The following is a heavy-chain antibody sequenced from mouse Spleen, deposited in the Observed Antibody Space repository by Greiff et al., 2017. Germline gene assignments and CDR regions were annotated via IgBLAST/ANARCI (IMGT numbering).Heavy chain of an antibody. D-gene: IGHD1-1*02. CDR3: VRDGSPNYAMDY. Sequence: EVKLQESGGGLVQPKGSLKLSCAASGFSFNTYAMNWVRQAPGKGLEWVARIRSKSNNYATYYADSVKDRFTISRDDSESMLYLQMNNLKTEDTAMYYCVRDGSPNYAMDYWGQGTSVTVSS. J-gene: IGHJ4*01. CDR1: GFSFNTYA. CDR2: IRSKSNNYAT. V-gene: IGHV10-1*01.